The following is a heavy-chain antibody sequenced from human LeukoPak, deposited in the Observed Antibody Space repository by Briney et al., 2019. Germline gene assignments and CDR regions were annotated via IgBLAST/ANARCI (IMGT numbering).Heavy chain of an antibody. CDR3: ARDPGTVRDGYNKAFDI. D-gene: IGHD5-24*01. CDR2: IYYSGST. Sequence: SQTLSLTCTVSGDSISSDDYYWSWIRQPPGKGLEWIGYIYYSGSTNYNPSLKSRVTISVDTSKNQFSLKLSSVTAADTAVYYCARDPGTVRDGYNKAFDIWGQGTMVTVSS. J-gene: IGHJ3*02. V-gene: IGHV4-61*08. CDR1: GDSISSDDYY.